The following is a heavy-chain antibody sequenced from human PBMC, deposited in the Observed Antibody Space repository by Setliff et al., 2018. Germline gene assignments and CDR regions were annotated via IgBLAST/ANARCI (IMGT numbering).Heavy chain of an antibody. V-gene: IGHV4-38-2*01. J-gene: IGHJ3*02. CDR3: ARALGYCSRTSCYADAFDI. CDR1: GYSISSDYY. CDR2: MYHSGST. Sequence: SETLSLTCAVSGYSISSDYYWGWIRQPPGKGLEWIGSMYHSGSTYYNPSLKSRVTISVDTSKNQFSLKLNYVTAADTAVYYCARALGYCSRTSCYADAFDIWGQGTMGT. D-gene: IGHD2-2*01.